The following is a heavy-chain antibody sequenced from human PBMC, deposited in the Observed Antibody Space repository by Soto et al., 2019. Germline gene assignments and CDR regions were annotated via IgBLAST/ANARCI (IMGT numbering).Heavy chain of an antibody. V-gene: IGHV3-53*01. D-gene: IGHD2-15*01. CDR3: ARDIVVVVAAYYYYYGMDV. CDR1: GFTVSSNY. J-gene: IGHJ6*02. Sequence: PGGSLRLSCAAAGFTVSSNYMSWVSQAPGEGLEWVSVIYSGGSTYYADSAKGRFTISRDNSKNTLYLQMNSLRAEDTAVYYCARDIVVVVAAYYYYYGMDVWGQGTTVTVSS. CDR2: IYSGGST.